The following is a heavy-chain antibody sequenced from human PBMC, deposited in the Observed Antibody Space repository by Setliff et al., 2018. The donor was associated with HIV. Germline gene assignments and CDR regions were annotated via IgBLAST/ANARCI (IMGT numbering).Heavy chain of an antibody. CDR2: VHKSGNT. J-gene: IGHJ5*02. CDR1: GGSIRNYY. CDR3: ARDMEDFGVLPSAPFDP. V-gene: IGHV4-4*07. Sequence: SETLSLTCTVSGGSIRNYYWSWIRQSAGKGLEWIGRVHKSGNTDYNPSLKGRVTMSVDTSKNQFFLKLTSMTAADTAIYYCARDMEDFGVLPSAPFDPWGRGTLVTVS. D-gene: IGHD2-2*01.